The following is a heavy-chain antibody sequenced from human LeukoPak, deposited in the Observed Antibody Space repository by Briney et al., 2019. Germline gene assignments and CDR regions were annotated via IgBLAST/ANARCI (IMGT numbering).Heavy chain of an antibody. CDR1: GFTFGNHI. V-gene: IGHV3-9*01. D-gene: IGHD1-7*01. CDR3: VRGQARETTPAGWGSHLDR. Sequence: GRSLRLSCAASGFTFGNHIMHWVRQAPGKGLEWVSAIDWRAGTSAYAVSVKGRFTISRDDANSFLYLQMNSLRPEDTAFYLCVRGQARETTPAGWGSHLDRWGLGTLVTVSS. J-gene: IGHJ5*02. CDR2: IDWRAGTS.